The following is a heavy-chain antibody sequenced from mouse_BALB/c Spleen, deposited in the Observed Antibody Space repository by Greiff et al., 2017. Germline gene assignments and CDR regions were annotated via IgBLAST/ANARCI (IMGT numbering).Heavy chain of an antibody. CDR2: INPGSGGT. V-gene: IGHV1-54*01. CDR3: ARGLGAMDY. CDR1: GYASTNYL. Sequence: QVQLQQSGAELVRPGTSVKVFCKASGYASTNYLIEWVKQRPGQGLEWIGVINPGSGGTNYNEKFKGKATLTADKSSSTAYMQLSSLTSDDTAVYFCARGLGAMDYWGQGTSVTVSS. D-gene: IGHD4-1*01. J-gene: IGHJ4*01.